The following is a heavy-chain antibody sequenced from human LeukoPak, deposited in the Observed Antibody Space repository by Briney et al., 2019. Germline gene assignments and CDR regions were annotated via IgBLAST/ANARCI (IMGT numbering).Heavy chain of an antibody. CDR2: ISYDGSNK. Sequence: PGRSLRLSCAASGFTFSSYAMDWVRQAPGKGLEWVAVISYDGSNKYYADSVKGRFTISRDNSKNTLYLQMNSLRAEDTAVYYCAREGRSMVRGVTRSWFDPWGQGTLVTVSS. CDR1: GFTFSSYA. J-gene: IGHJ5*02. D-gene: IGHD3-10*01. CDR3: AREGRSMVRGVTRSWFDP. V-gene: IGHV3-30-3*01.